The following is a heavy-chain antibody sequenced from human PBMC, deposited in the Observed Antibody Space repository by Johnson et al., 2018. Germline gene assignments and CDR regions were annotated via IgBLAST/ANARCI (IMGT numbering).Heavy chain of an antibody. D-gene: IGHD3-22*01. J-gene: IGHJ6*02. CDR3: TSDQITYYDSGGLFYDYAMDV. CDR2: IIPITGST. V-gene: IGHV1-46*01. CDR1: GFTFTNYY. Sequence: QVQLQQWGAEVKKPGASVKVSCKASGFTFTNYYIHWVRQAPGHGLEWMGIIIPITGSTTYAQQFQGRVTMTRDTSTGTVYMELTSLRSDDTAVYYCTSDQITYYDSGGLFYDYAMDVWGQGTTITVSS.